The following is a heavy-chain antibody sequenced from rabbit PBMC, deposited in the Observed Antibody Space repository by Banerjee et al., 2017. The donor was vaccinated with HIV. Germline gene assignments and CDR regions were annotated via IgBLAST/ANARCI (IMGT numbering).Heavy chain of an antibody. CDR2: ITYGGSA. CDR1: EFDFSIYA. CDR3: ARSNNYYDMDL. V-gene: IGHV1S29*01. Sequence: QQQLKESGGGLVQPGGSLKLSCKASEFDFSIYAITWVRQAPGKGLEYIGYITYGGSAYYASWVNGRFTISRENTQNTLYLQLNSLTAADTATYFCARSNNYYDMDLWGQGTLVTVS. J-gene: IGHJ6*01.